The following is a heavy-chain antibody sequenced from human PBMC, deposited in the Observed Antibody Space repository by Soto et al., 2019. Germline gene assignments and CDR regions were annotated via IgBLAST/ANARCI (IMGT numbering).Heavy chain of an antibody. V-gene: IGHV4-34*01. CDR2: ISHSGST. CDR1: GGSFSGYY. D-gene: IGHD5-18*01. CDR3: ACIFSGGYGYGFYYYGMDV. J-gene: IGHJ6*02. Sequence: PSETLSLTCAVYGGSFSGYYWTWIRQPPGTGLEWIGEISHSGSTNYNPSLKSRVTISVDTSKNQFSLKLSSVTAADTAVYYCACIFSGGYGYGFYYYGMDVWGQGTTVTVSS.